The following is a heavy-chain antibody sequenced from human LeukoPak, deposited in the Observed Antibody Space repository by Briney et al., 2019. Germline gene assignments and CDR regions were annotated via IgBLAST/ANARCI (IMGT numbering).Heavy chain of an antibody. V-gene: IGHV3-23*01. D-gene: IGHD4-17*01. CDR2: ISGSGGST. Sequence: GGTLRLSCAAYGFMFSSYAMSWVRQAPGKGLEWVSAISGSGGSTNYADPVKGRFTISRDNSKNTLYLQMNSLRAEDTAVYYCAKAGRGYGDYVDYMDVWGKRTTVTVSS. CDR1: GFMFSSYA. CDR3: AKAGRGYGDYVDYMDV. J-gene: IGHJ6*03.